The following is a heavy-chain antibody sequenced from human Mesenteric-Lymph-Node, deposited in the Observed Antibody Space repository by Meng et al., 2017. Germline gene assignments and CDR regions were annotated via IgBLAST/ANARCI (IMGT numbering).Heavy chain of an antibody. D-gene: IGHD1-7*01. J-gene: IGHJ4*02. CDR3: ARERMRELGLFDY. CDR1: GDSMGKCKW. Sequence: RSGTLSLAFAVSGDSMGKCKWGSWLRQSPGKGLEWIGEISNSGKTIYSPSLKSRVTISLDKSSNQFSLTLSRVTAADTAMYYCARERMRELGLFDYWGQGTLVTVSS. CDR2: ISNSGKT. V-gene: IGHV4-4*02.